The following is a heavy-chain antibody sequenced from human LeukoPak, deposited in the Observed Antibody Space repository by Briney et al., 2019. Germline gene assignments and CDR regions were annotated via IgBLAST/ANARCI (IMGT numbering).Heavy chain of an antibody. V-gene: IGHV4-34*01. CDR3: ASSFYYDSRDY. D-gene: IGHD3-22*01. J-gene: IGHJ4*02. CDR1: GGSFSGYS. Sequence: SETQSLTCVVYGGSFSGYSWSWIRQPPGKGLEWIGEITPSGSTNYNPSLKSRVSISIDTSKKKLSLRLTSVTAADSAVYYCASSFYYDSRDYWGQGTLVTVSS. CDR2: ITPSGST.